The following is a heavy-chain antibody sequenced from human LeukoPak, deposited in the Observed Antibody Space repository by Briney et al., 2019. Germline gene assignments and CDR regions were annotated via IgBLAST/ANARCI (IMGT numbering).Heavy chain of an antibody. J-gene: IGHJ4*02. V-gene: IGHV3-72*01. CDR2: TRNKANSYTT. CDR3: ARDGPDGLDY. CDR1: GFTFSSYS. D-gene: IGHD5-24*01. Sequence: PGGSLRLSRAASGFTFSSYSMNWVRQAPGKGLEWVGRTRNKANSYTTEYAASVKGRFTISRDDSKNSLYLQMNSLKTEDTAVYYCARDGPDGLDYWGQGTLVTVSS.